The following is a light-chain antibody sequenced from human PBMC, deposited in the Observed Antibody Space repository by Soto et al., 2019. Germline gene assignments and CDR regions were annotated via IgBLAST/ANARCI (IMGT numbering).Light chain of an antibody. J-gene: IGKJ3*01. CDR1: QNIISH. CDR3: QQSYSTPRT. Sequence: DIQMTQSPASLSACVGDRVTITCRASQNIISHLNWYQQKPGKAPNLLIYGASSLQSGVPLRFSGRGSGTDFTLTITSLHPEDFATYYCQQSYSTPRTFGPGTKVDIK. V-gene: IGKV1-39*01. CDR2: GAS.